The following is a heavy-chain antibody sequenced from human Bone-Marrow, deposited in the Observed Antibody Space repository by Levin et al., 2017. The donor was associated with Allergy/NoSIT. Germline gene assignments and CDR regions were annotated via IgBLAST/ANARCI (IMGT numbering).Heavy chain of an antibody. CDR1: GFTFSDYY. CDR3: ARYHIVVVPAARNYYYGMDV. CDR2: ISSSGSTI. Sequence: GESLKISCAASGFTFSDYYMSWIRQAPGKGLEWVSYISSSGSTIYYADSVKGRFTISRDNAKNSLYLQMNSLRAEDTAVYYCARYHIVVVPAARNYYYGMDVWGQGTTVTVSS. J-gene: IGHJ6*02. D-gene: IGHD2-2*01. V-gene: IGHV3-11*01.